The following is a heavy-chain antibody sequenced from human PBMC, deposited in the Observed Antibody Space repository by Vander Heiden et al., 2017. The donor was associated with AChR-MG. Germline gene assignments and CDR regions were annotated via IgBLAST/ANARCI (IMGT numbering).Heavy chain of an antibody. J-gene: IGHJ4*02. D-gene: IGHD3-9*01. CDR3: ARTFLTGYYLLGYFDY. Sequence: QVQLVESGGGVVQPGRSLRLSCAASGFTFRDYAMHWVRQAPGKGLEWVAVISYDGINKYYADSVKGRFSISRDNSKNTLYLQMNSLRAEDTAVYYCARTFLTGYYLLGYFDYWGQGTLVTVSS. V-gene: IGHV3-30-3*01. CDR2: ISYDGINK. CDR1: GFTFRDYA.